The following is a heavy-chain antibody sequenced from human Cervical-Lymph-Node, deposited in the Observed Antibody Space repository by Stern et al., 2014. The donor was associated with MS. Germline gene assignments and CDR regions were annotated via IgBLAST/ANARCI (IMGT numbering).Heavy chain of an antibody. D-gene: IGHD2-2*01. Sequence: VQLEESGAEVKKPGASVKVSCKASGYTFTGYYMHWVRQAPGQGLEWMGWINPNSGGTNYAQKFQGWVTMTRDTSISTAYMELSRLRSDDTAVYYCARAGGYCSSTSCYYYYGMDVWDQGTTVTVSS. J-gene: IGHJ6*02. CDR3: ARAGGYCSSTSCYYYYGMDV. CDR2: INPNSGGT. CDR1: GYTFTGYY. V-gene: IGHV1-2*04.